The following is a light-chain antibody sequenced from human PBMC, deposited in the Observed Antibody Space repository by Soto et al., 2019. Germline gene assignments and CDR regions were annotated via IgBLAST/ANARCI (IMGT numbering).Light chain of an antibody. CDR3: QHASSFPLT. CDR1: QSISSW. CDR2: DAS. V-gene: IGKV1-12*01. Sequence: DIQMTQSPSTLSASVGDRVTITCRASQSISSWLAWYQQKPGKAPKLLIYDASSLQSGVPSRFSGSASGTYFTLTISSLQPEDFATYYCQHASSFPLTFGQGTRLEIK. J-gene: IGKJ5*01.